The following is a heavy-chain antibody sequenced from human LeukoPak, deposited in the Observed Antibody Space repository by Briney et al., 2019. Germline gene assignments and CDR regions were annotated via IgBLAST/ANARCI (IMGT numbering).Heavy chain of an antibody. D-gene: IGHD3-22*01. CDR3: ARKFHYDSIVYYSLDY. V-gene: IGHV1-18*01. J-gene: IGHJ4*02. CDR2: ISTYNGNT. CDR1: GYTFTTYG. Sequence: ASVKVSCKASGYTFTTYGISWVRQAPGQGLEWMGWISTYNGNTNYAQKIQGRVTMTTDTSTSTAYMELRSLRSDDTAVYYCARKFHYDSIVYYSLDYWGQGTLVTVSS.